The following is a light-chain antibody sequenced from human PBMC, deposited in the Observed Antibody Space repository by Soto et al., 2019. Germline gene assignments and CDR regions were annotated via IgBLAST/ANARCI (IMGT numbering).Light chain of an antibody. CDR1: SGHSRYA. CDR2: LDSDGSY. Sequence: QPVLTQSPSASASLGASVKLTCTLSSGHSRYAIAWHQQQPEKGPRYLMKLDSDGSYTNGVAIPDRFSGSSSGAERYLTISSLQSEDEDYYYCQTWGTGIHVVFGGGTKLTVL. V-gene: IGLV4-69*01. CDR3: QTWGTGIHVV. J-gene: IGLJ2*01.